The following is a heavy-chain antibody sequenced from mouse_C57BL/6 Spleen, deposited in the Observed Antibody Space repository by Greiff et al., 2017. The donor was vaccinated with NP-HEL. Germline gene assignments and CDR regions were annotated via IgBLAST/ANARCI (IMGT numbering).Heavy chain of an antibody. D-gene: IGHD1-1*01. J-gene: IGHJ4*01. CDR3: AIFTTIVATPYAMDY. CDR1: GYTFTDYN. V-gene: IGHV1-18*01. Sequence: EVQLQQSGPELVKPGASVKISCKASGYTFTDYNMDWVKQSHGKSLEWIGDINPNNGGTIYNQKFKGKATLTVDKSSSTAYMELRSLTSEDTAVYYCAIFTTIVATPYAMDYWGQGTSVTVSS. CDR2: INPNNGGT.